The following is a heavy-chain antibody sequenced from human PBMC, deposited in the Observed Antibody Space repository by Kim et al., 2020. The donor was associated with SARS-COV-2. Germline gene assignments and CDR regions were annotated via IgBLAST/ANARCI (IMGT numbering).Heavy chain of an antibody. D-gene: IGHD3-10*01. CDR2: ISYDGSNK. J-gene: IGHJ6*02. Sequence: GGSLRLSCAASGFTFSSYGMHWVRQAPGKGLEWVAVISYDGSNKYYADSVKGRFTISRDNSKNTLYLQMNSLRAEDTALYYCSKDIHTYGLGNGLDVWG. V-gene: IGHV3-30*18. CDR1: GFTFSSYG. CDR3: SKDIHTYGLGNGLDV.